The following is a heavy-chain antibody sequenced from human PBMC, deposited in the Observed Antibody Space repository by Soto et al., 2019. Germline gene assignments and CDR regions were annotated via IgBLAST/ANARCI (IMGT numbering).Heavy chain of an antibody. Sequence: GASVKVSCKASGYTFTGYYMHWVRQAPGQGLEWMGWINPNSGGTNYAQKFQGWVTMTRDTSISTAYMELSRLRSDDTAVYYCARVPTSISGSGGRAGYFDYWGQGTLVTVSS. CDR3: ARVPTSISGSGGRAGYFDY. CDR2: INPNSGGT. CDR1: GYTFTGYY. V-gene: IGHV1-2*04. J-gene: IGHJ4*02. D-gene: IGHD2-15*01.